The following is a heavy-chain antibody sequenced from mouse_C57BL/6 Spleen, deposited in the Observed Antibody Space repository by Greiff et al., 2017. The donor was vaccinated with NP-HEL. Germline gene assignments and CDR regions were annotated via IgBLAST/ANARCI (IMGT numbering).Heavy chain of an antibody. V-gene: IGHV1-9*01. Sequence: QVQLQQSGAELMKPGATVKLSCKATGYTFTGYWIEWVKQRPGHGLEWIGEILPGSGSTNYSEKFKGKATFTADTSSNTGYMQLSSLTTEDSAIYYCARTGTGAMDYWGQGTSVTVSS. CDR2: ILPGSGST. D-gene: IGHD4-1*01. CDR3: ARTGTGAMDY. J-gene: IGHJ4*01. CDR1: GYTFTGYW.